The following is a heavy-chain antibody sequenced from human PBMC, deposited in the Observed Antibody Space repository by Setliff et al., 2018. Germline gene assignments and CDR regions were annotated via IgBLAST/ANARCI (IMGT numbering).Heavy chain of an antibody. V-gene: IGHV4-39*01. CDR3: ARHFRSSKVQFLEYLTDYYFDS. D-gene: IGHD3-3*01. CDR2: IYYSGST. Sequence: PSETLSLTCTVSDVSISSSSFYWAWIRQPPGKGLEWVGSIYYSGSTYYNPSLTSRVTISVDTSHNQFSLNLRSVTAADTAIYYCARHFRSSKVQFLEYLTDYYFDSWGQGTLVTVSS. J-gene: IGHJ4*02. CDR1: DVSISSSSFY.